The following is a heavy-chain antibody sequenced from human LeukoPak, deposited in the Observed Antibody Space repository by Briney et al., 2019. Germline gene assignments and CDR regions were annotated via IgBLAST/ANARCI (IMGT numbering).Heavy chain of an antibody. Sequence: GGSLRLSCAASGFTFSSYGMHWVRRAPGKGLEWVAFIRYDGSNKYYADSVKGRFTISRDNSKNTLYLQMNSLRAEDTAVYYCAKDRSKWELLFDYWGQGTLVTVSS. V-gene: IGHV3-30*02. D-gene: IGHD1-26*01. CDR2: IRYDGSNK. J-gene: IGHJ4*02. CDR3: AKDRSKWELLFDY. CDR1: GFTFSSYG.